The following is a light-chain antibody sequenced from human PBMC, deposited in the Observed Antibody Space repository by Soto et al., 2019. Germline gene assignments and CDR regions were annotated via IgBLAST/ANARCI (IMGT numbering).Light chain of an antibody. CDR3: PQYHSYWT. V-gene: IGKV1-5*01. Sequence: DLQMTQAHSTLSASLRASVTITCRASQNIRSRLAWFQQKPGKAPKLLIYDASSLESGVPQRFSGSGSGTEFTLTISSLPTDDVSTDDCPQYHSYWTVGQGTKGDIK. CDR2: DAS. J-gene: IGKJ1*01. CDR1: QNIRSR.